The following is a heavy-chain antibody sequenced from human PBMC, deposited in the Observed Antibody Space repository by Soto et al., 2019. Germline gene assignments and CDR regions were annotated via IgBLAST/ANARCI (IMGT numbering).Heavy chain of an antibody. CDR2: IYSGGST. CDR1: GFTVSSNY. V-gene: IGHV3-53*01. J-gene: IGHJ1*01. D-gene: IGHD3-16*01. Sequence: EVQLVESGGGLIQPGGSLRLSCAASGFTVSSNYMSWVRQAPGKGLEWVSVIYSGGSTYYADSVKGRFTISRDNSKNTLYLQMNSLRAEDTAVYYCARVRVESDYPEYFQHWGQGTLVTVSS. CDR3: ARVRVESDYPEYFQH.